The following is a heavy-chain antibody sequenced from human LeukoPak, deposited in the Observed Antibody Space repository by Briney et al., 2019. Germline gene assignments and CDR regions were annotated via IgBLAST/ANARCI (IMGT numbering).Heavy chain of an antibody. CDR3: AKADREAFDI. Sequence: GGSLRLSCAASGFTFSSYAMSWVRQAPGKGLEWVSAISGSGGSTYYADSVKGRFTISRDNAKNSLYLQMNSLRAEDTALYYCAKADREAFDIWGQGTMVTVSS. V-gene: IGHV3-23*01. J-gene: IGHJ3*02. CDR1: GFTFSSYA. CDR2: ISGSGGST.